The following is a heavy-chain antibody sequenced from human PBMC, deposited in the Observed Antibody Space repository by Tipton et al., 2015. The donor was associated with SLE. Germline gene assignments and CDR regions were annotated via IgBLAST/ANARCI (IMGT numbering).Heavy chain of an antibody. Sequence: TLSLTCAVYGGSFSGYYWSWIRQPPGKGLEWIGYIYYSGSTNYNPSLKSRVTISVDTSKNQFSLNLSSVTAADTAVYYCASGPLHDFWSGYEAAWGQGTLVSVSS. CDR3: ASGPLHDFWSGYEAA. V-gene: IGHV4-59*01. CDR2: IYYSGST. J-gene: IGHJ5*02. D-gene: IGHD3-3*01. CDR1: GGSFSGYY.